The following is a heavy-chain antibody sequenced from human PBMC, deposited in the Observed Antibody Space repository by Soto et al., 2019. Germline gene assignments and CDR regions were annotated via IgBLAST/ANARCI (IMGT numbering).Heavy chain of an antibody. V-gene: IGHV4-59*01. CDR3: AREYSSFEY. CDR2: IHFSGAT. CDR1: GGSIGNYY. D-gene: IGHD4-4*01. J-gene: IGHJ4*02. Sequence: QVQLQESGPGLVKPSETLSLTCTVSGGSIGNYYWSWIRQPPGKGLEWIGYIHFSGATSYNPSLKSQVIISVDTSKNQLSLSLTCVTVADTAVYYCAREYSSFEYWGPGSEVTVSS.